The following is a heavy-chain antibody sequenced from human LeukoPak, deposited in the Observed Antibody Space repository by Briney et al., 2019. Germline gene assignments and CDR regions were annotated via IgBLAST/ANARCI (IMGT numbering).Heavy chain of an antibody. Sequence: SGTLSLTCAVSGGSISSSYWWSWVRQPPGKGLEWIGEIYHSGSTNSNPSLKSRVTISVDTSKNQFSLKLSSVTAADTAVYYCARVVSFNWFDPWGQGTLVTVSS. J-gene: IGHJ5*02. CDR2: IYHSGST. D-gene: IGHD3-22*01. CDR3: ARVVSFNWFDP. CDR1: GGSISSSYW. V-gene: IGHV4-4*02.